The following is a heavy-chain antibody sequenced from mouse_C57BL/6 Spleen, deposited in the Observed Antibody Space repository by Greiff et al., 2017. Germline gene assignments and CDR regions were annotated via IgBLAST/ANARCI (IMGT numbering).Heavy chain of an antibody. CDR3: ARNYGSSYWGYWYFDV. V-gene: IGHV5-17*01. CDR1: GFTFSDYG. J-gene: IGHJ1*03. Sequence: EVMLVESGGGLVKPGGSLKLSCAASGFTFSDYGMHWVRQAPEKGLEWVAYISSGSSTIYYADTVKGRFTISRDNAKNTLFLQMTSLRSEDTAMYYCARNYGSSYWGYWYFDVWGTGTTVTVSS. CDR2: ISSGSSTI. D-gene: IGHD1-1*01.